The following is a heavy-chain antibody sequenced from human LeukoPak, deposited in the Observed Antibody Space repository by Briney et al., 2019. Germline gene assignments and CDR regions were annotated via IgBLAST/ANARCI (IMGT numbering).Heavy chain of an antibody. CDR2: ISGGNT. J-gene: IGHJ4*02. CDR1: GFTLTNYA. Sequence: GGCLRLSCAASGFTLTNYAMNWVRQTPGKGLEWVSAISGGNTYYADSVSGRFTISRDSSKNTLYLHMDFLRAEDTAVYLCAKGFTTGWSEGCLDYWGQGTLVSVSS. CDR3: AKGFTTGWSEGCLDY. V-gene: IGHV3-23*01. D-gene: IGHD6-19*01.